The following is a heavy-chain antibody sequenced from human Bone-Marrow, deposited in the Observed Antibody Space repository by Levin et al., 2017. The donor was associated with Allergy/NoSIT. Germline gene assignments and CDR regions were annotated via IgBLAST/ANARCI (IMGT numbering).Heavy chain of an antibody. Sequence: QHGESLKISCSVSGITFSAYAMSWVRQAPGKGLEWVASISGLGHTVNYADSVRGRFIIARDNSKHTLFLEMNSLRAEDTAVYYCAKDLGMSLWKYHFDHWGPGTLVAASS. D-gene: IGHD3-3*01. CDR1: GITFSAYA. V-gene: IGHV3-23*01. J-gene: IGHJ4*02. CDR2: ISGLGHTV. CDR3: AKDLGMSLWKYHFDH.